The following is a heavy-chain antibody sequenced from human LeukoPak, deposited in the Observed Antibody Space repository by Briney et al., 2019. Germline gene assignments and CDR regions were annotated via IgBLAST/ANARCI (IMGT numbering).Heavy chain of an antibody. Sequence: ASSDYSLRWVRVELAKGLVWVSHINSDGSWTSYADSVKGRFTISKDNAKNTVYLQMNNLRAEDTAVYYCVSFYETYWGRGTLVTVSS. CDR1: ASSDYS. J-gene: IGHJ4*02. CDR2: INSDGSWT. V-gene: IGHV3-74*01. CDR3: VSFYETY. D-gene: IGHD2/OR15-2a*01.